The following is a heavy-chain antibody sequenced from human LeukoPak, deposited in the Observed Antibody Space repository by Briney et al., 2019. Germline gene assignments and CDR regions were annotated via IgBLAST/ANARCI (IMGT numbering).Heavy chain of an antibody. Sequence: GGSLRLSCAASGFTFKSYDMHWVRQAAGEGLEWVSAIGTAGDTYYPGSVKGRFTISRENAKNSLYLQMNSLRAGDTAVYYCARGGRGSSWFDNWGQGTLVTVSS. CDR3: ARGGRGSSWFDN. D-gene: IGHD6-13*01. CDR2: IGTAGDT. CDR1: GFTFKSYD. V-gene: IGHV3-13*01. J-gene: IGHJ4*02.